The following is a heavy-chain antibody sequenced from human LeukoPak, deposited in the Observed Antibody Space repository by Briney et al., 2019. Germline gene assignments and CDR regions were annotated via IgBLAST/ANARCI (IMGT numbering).Heavy chain of an antibody. CDR3: ARTADDPRHSSSTRYSGEDYYYYYMDV. CDR1: GGTFSSYA. Sequence: GASVKVSCKASGGTFSSYAISWVRQAPGQGLEWMGGIIPIFGTANYAQKFQGRVTITADESTSTAYMELSSLRSEDTAVYYCARTADDPRHSSSTRYSGEDYYYYYMDVWGKGTTVTVSS. CDR2: IIPIFGTA. D-gene: IGHD6-6*01. J-gene: IGHJ6*03. V-gene: IGHV1-69*01.